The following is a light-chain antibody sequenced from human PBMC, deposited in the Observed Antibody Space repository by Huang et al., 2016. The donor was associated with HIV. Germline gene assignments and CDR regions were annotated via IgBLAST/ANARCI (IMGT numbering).Light chain of an antibody. Sequence: EIVLTQSPGTLSLSPGERANLSCRASQSVGIFLAWYQQKPGQAPRLLSSDASNRATGSPARFGGSGSGTDFTLTISGLEPEDFAVYYCQQRSNWPLYTFGQGTKLEIK. J-gene: IGKJ2*01. CDR1: QSVGIF. CDR3: QQRSNWPLYT. V-gene: IGKV3-11*01. CDR2: DAS.